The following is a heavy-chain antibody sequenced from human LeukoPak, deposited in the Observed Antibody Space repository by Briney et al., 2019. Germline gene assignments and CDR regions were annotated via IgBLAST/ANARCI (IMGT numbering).Heavy chain of an antibody. CDR3: ARDLFSFYYDSSGYCDY. CDR2: ISSSGHNI. Sequence: GGSLRLSCVASGFNFGDYYMNWFQQAPGKGLEWLSFISSSGHNILYTDSVKGRFTVSRDNAKKTVFLQMNSLRAEDTAVYYCARDLFSFYYDSSGYCDYWGPGTRVTVSS. D-gene: IGHD3-22*01. J-gene: IGHJ4*02. CDR1: GFNFGDYY. V-gene: IGHV3-11*01.